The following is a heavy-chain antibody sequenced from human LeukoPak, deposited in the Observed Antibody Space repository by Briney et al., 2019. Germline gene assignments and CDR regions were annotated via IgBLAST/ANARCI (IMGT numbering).Heavy chain of an antibody. D-gene: IGHD6-13*01. CDR2: IRYHGNDK. CDR1: GFTFSSCG. V-gene: IGHV3-30*02. Sequence: GGSLRLSCAASGFTFSSCGMHWVRQAPGKGLEWVAFIRYHGNDKYYANSVKGRFTISRDNSENTLYLQMNSLRHEDTAVYYCAKSPSSWKFDDWGQGTLVTVSS. J-gene: IGHJ4*02. CDR3: AKSPSSWKFDD.